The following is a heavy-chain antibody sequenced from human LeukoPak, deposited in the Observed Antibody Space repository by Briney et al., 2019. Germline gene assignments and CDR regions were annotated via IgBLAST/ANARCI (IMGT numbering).Heavy chain of an antibody. V-gene: IGHV4-61*02. CDR1: GASIRGSITSGTYY. Sequence: PSQTLSLTCTVSGASIRGSITSGTYYWNSIRQPAGKGLEWVGRMYNSGTTINYNTSLKSRVTISVDTSKNQFSLNVTSVTAADTAVYYCARSTNRVDSWGQGTLVTVSS. CDR2: MYNSGTT. CDR3: ARSTNRVDS. D-gene: IGHD1-14*01. J-gene: IGHJ4*02.